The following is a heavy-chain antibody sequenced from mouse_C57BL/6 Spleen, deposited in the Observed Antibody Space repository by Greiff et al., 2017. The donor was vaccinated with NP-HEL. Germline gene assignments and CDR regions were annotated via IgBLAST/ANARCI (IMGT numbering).Heavy chain of an antibody. Sequence: EVKLVESGGGLVQPGGSLSLSCAASGFTFTDYYMSWVRQPPGKALEWLGFIRNKANGYTTEYSASVTGRFTISRDNSQSILYLQMNALRAEDSATYYCARGGGFAYWGQGTLVTVSA. CDR2: IRNKANGYTT. CDR1: GFTFTDYY. J-gene: IGHJ3*01. CDR3: ARGGGFAY. V-gene: IGHV7-3*01.